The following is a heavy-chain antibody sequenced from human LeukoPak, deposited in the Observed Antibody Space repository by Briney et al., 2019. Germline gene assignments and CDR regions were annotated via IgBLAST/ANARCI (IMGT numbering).Heavy chain of an antibody. D-gene: IGHD4-17*01. V-gene: IGHV3-74*01. CDR2: INSDGSST. CDR3: AKADYGEFQYYFDY. J-gene: IGHJ4*02. Sequence: GGSLRLSCAASGFTFSSYWMHWVRQAPGKGLVRVSRINSDGSSTSYADSVKGRFTISRDNAKNTLYLQMNSLRAEDTAVYYCAKADYGEFQYYFDYWGQGTLVTVSS. CDR1: GFTFSSYW.